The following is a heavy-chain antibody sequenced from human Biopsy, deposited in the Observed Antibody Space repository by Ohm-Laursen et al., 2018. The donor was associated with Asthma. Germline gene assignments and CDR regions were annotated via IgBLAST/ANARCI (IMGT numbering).Heavy chain of an antibody. Sequence: ASVKVSCKASGDSSSNYAISWVRQAPGQGLEWMGGLIPVLGTPNHAQMFEGRVTITADESTSTAYMELSSLSSEDTAVYYCARGYSGSDRIVYYYSGLEVWGQGTTVTVSS. CDR2: LIPVLGTP. CDR3: ARGYSGSDRIVYYYSGLEV. V-gene: IGHV1-69*13. CDR1: GDSSSNYA. J-gene: IGHJ6*02. D-gene: IGHD5-12*01.